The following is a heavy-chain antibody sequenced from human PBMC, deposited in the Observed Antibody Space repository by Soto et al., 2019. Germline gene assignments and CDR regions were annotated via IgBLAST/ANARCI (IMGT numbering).Heavy chain of an antibody. J-gene: IGHJ6*03. D-gene: IGHD2-2*01. CDR2: ISAYNGNT. CDR3: ARAEVPVAYYYYYYYMDV. V-gene: IGHV1-18*01. Sequence: GASVKVSCKASGDTFTSYGISWVRQAPGQGLEWMGWISAYNGNTNYAQKLQGRVTMTTDTSTSTAYMELRSLRPDDTAVYYCARAEVPVAYYYYYYYMDVWGKGTTVTVSS. CDR1: GDTFTSYG.